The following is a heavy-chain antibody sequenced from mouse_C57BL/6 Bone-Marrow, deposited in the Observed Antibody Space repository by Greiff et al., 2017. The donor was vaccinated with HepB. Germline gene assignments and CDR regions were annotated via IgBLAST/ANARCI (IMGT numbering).Heavy chain of an antibody. Sequence: EVQGVESGGGLVQPGGSLKLSCAASGFTFSDYYMYWVRQTPEKRLEWVAYISNGGGSTYYPATVKGRFTISRDNAKNTLYLQMSRLKSEDTAMYYCARVVTTYYYAMDYWGQGTSVTVSS. CDR3: ARVVTTYYYAMDY. V-gene: IGHV5-12*01. CDR2: ISNGGGST. D-gene: IGHD2-2*01. CDR1: GFTFSDYY. J-gene: IGHJ4*01.